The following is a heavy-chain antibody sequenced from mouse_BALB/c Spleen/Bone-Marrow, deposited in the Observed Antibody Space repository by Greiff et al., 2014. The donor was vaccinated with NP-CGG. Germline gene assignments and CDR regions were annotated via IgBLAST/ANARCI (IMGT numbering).Heavy chain of an antibody. CDR3: TRKYGPPYYFDY. J-gene: IGHJ2*01. CDR1: GYTFTSYW. V-gene: IGHV1-69*02. D-gene: IGHD2-10*02. Sequence: QVQLKQSGAELVRPGASVKLSCKTSGYTFTSYWINWVKQRPGQGLEWIGNIYPSDSYTNYNQKFKDKATLTVDKSSSTAYMQLSSPASEDSAVYYRTRKYGPPYYFDYWGQGTTLTVSS. CDR2: IYPSDSYT.